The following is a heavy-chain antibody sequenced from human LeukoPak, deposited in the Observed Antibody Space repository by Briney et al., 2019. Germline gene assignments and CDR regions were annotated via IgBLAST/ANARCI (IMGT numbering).Heavy chain of an antibody. Sequence: PGGSLRLSCAASGFTFSDYEMNWVRQAPGKGLEWVSYISISGSTIYYAGSVEGRFTISRDNAKNSLFLQMNSLRVEDTAIYYCARSWLAVAGPEYWGQGTLVTVSS. CDR3: ARSWLAVAGPEY. CDR1: GFTFSDYE. V-gene: IGHV3-48*03. J-gene: IGHJ4*02. D-gene: IGHD6-19*01. CDR2: ISISGSTI.